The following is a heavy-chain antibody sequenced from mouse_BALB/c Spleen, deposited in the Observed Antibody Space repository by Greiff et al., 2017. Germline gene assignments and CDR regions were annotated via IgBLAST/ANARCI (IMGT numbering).Heavy chain of an antibody. J-gene: IGHJ4*01. CDR2: ISSGSSTI. D-gene: IGHD2-14*01. V-gene: IGHV5-17*02. Sequence: EVHLVESGGGLVQPGGSRKLSCAASGFTFSSFGMHWVRQAPEKGLEWVAYISSGSSTIYYADTVKGRFTISRDNPKNTLFLQMTSLRSEDTAMYYCARDRYDDAMDYWGQGTSVTVSS. CDR3: ARDRYDDAMDY. CDR1: GFTFSSFG.